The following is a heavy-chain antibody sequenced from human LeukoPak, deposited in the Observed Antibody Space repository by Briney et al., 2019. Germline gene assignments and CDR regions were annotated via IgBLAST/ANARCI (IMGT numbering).Heavy chain of an antibody. CDR3: ARDTPYQFERFFPYDSSGYYDH. CDR2: ISYDGSNK. CDR1: GFTFSSYA. Sequence: GGSLRLSCAASGFTFSSYAMHWVRQAPGKGLEWVAVISYDGSNKYYADSVKGRFTISRDNSKNTLYLQMNSLRAEDTAVYYCARDTPYQFERFFPYDSSGYYDHWGQGTLVTVSS. D-gene: IGHD3-22*01. V-gene: IGHV3-30-3*01. J-gene: IGHJ4*02.